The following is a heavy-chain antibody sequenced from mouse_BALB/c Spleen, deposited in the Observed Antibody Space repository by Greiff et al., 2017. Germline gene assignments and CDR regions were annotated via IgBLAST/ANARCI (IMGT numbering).Heavy chain of an antibody. CDR3: TRDWFLFDY. CDR2: ISSGGSYT. Sequence: EVHLVESGGGLVKPGGSLKLSCAASGFTFSSYTMSWVRQTPEKRLEWVATISSGGSYTYYPDSVKGRFTISRDNAKNTLYLQMSSLKSEDTAMYYCTRDWFLFDYWGQGTTLTVSS. D-gene: IGHD2-2*01. J-gene: IGHJ2*01. CDR1: GFTFSSYT. V-gene: IGHV5-6-4*01.